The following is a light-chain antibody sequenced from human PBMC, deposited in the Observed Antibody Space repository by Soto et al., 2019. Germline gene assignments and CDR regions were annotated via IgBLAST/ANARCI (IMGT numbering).Light chain of an antibody. CDR1: QDISNY. CDR2: DAS. Sequence: DIQMTQSPSSLSASVGDRVTVTCQASQDISNYLNWYQQKPGKAPKLLIYDASNLETGVPSRFSGSGSGTDFTFTISSLQPGDIATYYCQQYDGTFGQGTKVDIK. J-gene: IGKJ1*01. CDR3: QQYDGT. V-gene: IGKV1-33*01.